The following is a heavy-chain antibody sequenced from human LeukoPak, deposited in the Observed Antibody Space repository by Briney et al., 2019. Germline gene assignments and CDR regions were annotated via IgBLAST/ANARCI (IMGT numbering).Heavy chain of an antibody. CDR1: GGSISSYY. Sequence: PSETLSLTCTVSGGSISSYYWSWIRQPPGKGLEWIGYIYYSGSTNYNPSLKSRVTISVDTSKNQFSLKLSSVTAADTAVYYCARHPPDPALVDYWGQGTLVTVSS. CDR2: IYYSGST. V-gene: IGHV4-59*08. D-gene: IGHD1-14*01. CDR3: ARHPPDPALVDY. J-gene: IGHJ4*02.